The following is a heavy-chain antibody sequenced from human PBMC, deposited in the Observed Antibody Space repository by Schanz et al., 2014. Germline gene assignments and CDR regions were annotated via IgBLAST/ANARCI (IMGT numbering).Heavy chain of an antibody. J-gene: IGHJ6*02. V-gene: IGHV3-74*02. Sequence: EEQMVESGGGLVKPGGSLRLSCAASGFTFNTSWFHWVRQPPGKGLLWVSRVSRDGSETTYVDSVRGRFTISRDDSKNMLYLQMNSLRAEDTAVYYCAKVWKDHRIAGRPGWSDGMDVWGQGTTVTVSS. D-gene: IGHD6-6*01. CDR2: VSRDGSET. CDR3: AKVWKDHRIAGRPGWSDGMDV. CDR1: GFTFNTSW.